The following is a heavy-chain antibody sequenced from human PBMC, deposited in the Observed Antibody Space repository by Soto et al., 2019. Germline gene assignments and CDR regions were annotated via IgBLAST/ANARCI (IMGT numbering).Heavy chain of an antibody. CDR2: INPSGGDT. J-gene: IGHJ6*02. CDR3: ARGLNDYSTSSGRRSAQRGDYYSMDV. V-gene: IGHV1-46*01. D-gene: IGHD4-4*01. Sequence: QVQLVQSGAEVKKPGASVKVSCKASGYTFSSFYMHWVRQAPGRGLEWMGIINPSGGDTGYGKKFQGRETMTRDTSTSTQYIEVSRLRPDDTAVYYCARGLNDYSTSSGRRSAQRGDYYSMDVWGQGTTVTVS. CDR1: GYTFSSFY.